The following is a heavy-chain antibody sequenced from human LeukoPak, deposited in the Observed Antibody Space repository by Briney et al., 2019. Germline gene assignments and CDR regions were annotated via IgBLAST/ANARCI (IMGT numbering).Heavy chain of an antibody. CDR2: IVPIFGTA. D-gene: IGHD6-13*01. J-gene: IGHJ4*02. Sequence: SVKVSCKASGGTFSSYAISWVRQAPGQGLEWMGRIVPIFGTANYAQKFQGRVTITTDESTSTAYMELSSLRSEDTAVYYCASGEYSSSCNYWGQGTLVTVSS. V-gene: IGHV1-69*05. CDR1: GGTFSSYA. CDR3: ASGEYSSSCNY.